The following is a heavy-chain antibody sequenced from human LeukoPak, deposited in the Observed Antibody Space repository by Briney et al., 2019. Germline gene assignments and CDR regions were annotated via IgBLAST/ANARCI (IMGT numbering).Heavy chain of an antibody. CDR3: ARWNDDGAFDI. J-gene: IGHJ3*02. V-gene: IGHV1-2*06. CDR1: GYTFTAFY. Sequence: ASVKVSCKASGYTFTAFYIHWVRQAPGRGLKWMGRIIPNSGGTACAQNFQGRVTMTRDTSITTTYMELSRLTSDDTAVYYCARWNDDGAFDIWGQGTMVTVSS. CDR2: IIPNSGGT. D-gene: IGHD1-1*01.